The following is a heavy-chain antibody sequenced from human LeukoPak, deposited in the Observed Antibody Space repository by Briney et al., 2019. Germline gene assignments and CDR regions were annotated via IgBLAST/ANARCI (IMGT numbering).Heavy chain of an antibody. CDR1: GGTFSSYA. CDR2: IIPIFGTA. CDR3: ARGSESHVEWLPTENYYMDV. D-gene: IGHD3-3*01. Sequence: SVKVSCKASGGTFSSYAISWVRQAPGRGLEWMGGIIPIFGTANYAQKFQGRVTITADESTSTAYMELSSLRSEDTAVYYCARGSESHVEWLPTENYYMDVWGKGTTVTVSS. V-gene: IGHV1-69*13. J-gene: IGHJ6*03.